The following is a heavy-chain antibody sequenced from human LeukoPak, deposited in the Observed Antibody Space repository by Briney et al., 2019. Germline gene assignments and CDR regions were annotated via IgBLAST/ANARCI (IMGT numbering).Heavy chain of an antibody. CDR1: GGTLNSYV. J-gene: IGHJ6*03. CDR3: ATLCCGSYYMDV. V-gene: IGHV1-69*06. D-gene: IGHD2-15*01. CDR2: IIPISGTT. Sequence: ASVKVSCKASGGTLNSYVISWVRQAPGQGLEWMGGIIPISGTTNYAQKFQGRVTITADKSTSTAYMELSSLRSEDTAVYYCATLCCGSYYMDVWGKGTTVTVSS.